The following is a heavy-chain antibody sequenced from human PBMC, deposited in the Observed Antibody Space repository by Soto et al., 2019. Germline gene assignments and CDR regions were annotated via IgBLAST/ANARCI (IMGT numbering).Heavy chain of an antibody. Sequence: EVNLQQSGAEVKKPGATVKISCKVPGYTFTGYHMQWVRQAPGKGLEWMALFAVEEGRGKSSEKFRGRLTIAADTATDTVYLELSGLADDDSAIYYCATTGSGSGYYPARGQGTQVTVSS. CDR3: ATTGSGSGYYPA. CDR2: FAVEEGRG. CDR1: GYTFTGYH. J-gene: IGHJ4*02. V-gene: IGHV1-69-2*01. D-gene: IGHD3-3*01.